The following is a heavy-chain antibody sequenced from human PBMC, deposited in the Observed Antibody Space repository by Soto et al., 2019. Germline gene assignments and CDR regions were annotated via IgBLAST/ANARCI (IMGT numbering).Heavy chain of an antibody. CDR3: ASLRVHSASSFLFDY. J-gene: IGHJ4*02. V-gene: IGHV4-39*01. CDR2: IYYSVRT. D-gene: IGHD1-26*01. Sequence: SETLSLTCTVSGGAISSSSYYWGWIRQPPGKGLEWIGSIYYSVRTYYTPSLKSRVTIPVDTSQNQFSLKVSSVTAADTAVYYCASLRVHSASSFLFDYWGQGTLVTVSS. CDR1: GGAISSSSYY.